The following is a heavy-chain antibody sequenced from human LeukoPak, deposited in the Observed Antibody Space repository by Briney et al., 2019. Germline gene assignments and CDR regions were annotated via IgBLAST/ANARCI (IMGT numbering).Heavy chain of an antibody. V-gene: IGHV3-11*04. CDR2: VGPSGSTI. CDR3: ASHPGERCGGDCIDY. CDR1: GFTFSDYY. D-gene: IGHD2-21*02. J-gene: IGHJ4*02. Sequence: KSGGSLRLSCAASGFTFSDYYMSWIRQAPGKGLEWISYVGPSGSTIYYADSVRGRFTISRDNANNLLYLQMSSLRAEDTAVYYCASHPGERCGGDCIDYWGQGTLVTVSS.